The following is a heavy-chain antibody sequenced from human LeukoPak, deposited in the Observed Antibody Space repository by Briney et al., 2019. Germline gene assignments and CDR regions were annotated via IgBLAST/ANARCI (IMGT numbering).Heavy chain of an antibody. Sequence: SETLSLTCTVSGGSISSHYWTWIRQSPVKGLEWIGDISNSGSTSYNSSLKSRVTISIDTSKNQFSLKLSSVTAADTAVYYCGRDALVGYFSYYYMDVWGKGTTVTVSS. CDR2: ISNSGST. CDR1: GGSISSHY. CDR3: GRDALVGYFSYYYMDV. D-gene: IGHD2-15*01. J-gene: IGHJ6*03. V-gene: IGHV4-59*11.